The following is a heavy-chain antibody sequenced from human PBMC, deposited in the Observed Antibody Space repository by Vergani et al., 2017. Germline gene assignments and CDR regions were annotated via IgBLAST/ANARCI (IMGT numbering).Heavy chain of an antibody. CDR2: INPNSGGT. V-gene: IGHV1-2*02. CDR1: GYTFTGYY. CDR3: ARDLGCSGGSCYDGFDP. D-gene: IGHD2-15*01. Sequence: QVQLVQSGAEVKKPVASVKVSCKASGYTFTGYYMHWVRQAPGQGLEWMGWINPNSGGTNYAQKFQGRVTMTRDTSISTAYMELSRLRSDDTAVYYCARDLGCSGGSCYDGFDPWGQGTLVTVSS. J-gene: IGHJ5*02.